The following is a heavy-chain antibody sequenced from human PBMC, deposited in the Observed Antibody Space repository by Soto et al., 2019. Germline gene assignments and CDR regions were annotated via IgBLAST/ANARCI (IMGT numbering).Heavy chain of an antibody. CDR1: GFNFGAYT. CDR2: ISSSTNYI. J-gene: IGHJ3*02. Sequence: DVQLVESGGGLVKPGGSLRLSCEGSGFNFGAYTMNWVRQTPVKGLEWVSSISSSTNYIYYADSVKGRFTISRDNARASLYLQLNSLRAEDTAVYYCATTFPYSYGWADALDIWGQGTMVTVFS. CDR3: ATTFPYSYGWADALDI. D-gene: IGHD5-18*01. V-gene: IGHV3-21*01.